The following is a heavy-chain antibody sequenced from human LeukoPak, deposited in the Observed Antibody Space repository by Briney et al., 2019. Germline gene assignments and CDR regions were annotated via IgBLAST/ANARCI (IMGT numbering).Heavy chain of an antibody. CDR1: GFTFSIHA. Sequence: PGGSLRLSCAASGFTFSIHAMSWVRQAPGKGLEWVSAISGSGGTAYYADSVKGRFTISRDTSKNTLYLQMNGLRAEDTAVYYCARLGDYSNKDWGQGTLVTVSS. V-gene: IGHV3-23*01. CDR3: ARLGDYSNKD. CDR2: ISGSGGTA. J-gene: IGHJ4*02. D-gene: IGHD4-11*01.